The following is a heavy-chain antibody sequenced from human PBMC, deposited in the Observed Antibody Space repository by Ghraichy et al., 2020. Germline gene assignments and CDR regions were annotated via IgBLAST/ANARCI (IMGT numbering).Heavy chain of an antibody. CDR2: IHYSGTT. Sequence: SETLSLTCTVSGGSMSSYYWSWIRQPPGKGLELIGYIHYSGTTNYNPSLKSRVTISVDTSKNQFSLKLSSVTAADTAVYYCARALYMRGYAFDIWGQGTMVTVSS. V-gene: IGHV4-59*01. CDR1: GGSMSSYY. J-gene: IGHJ3*02. CDR3: ARALYMRGYAFDI. D-gene: IGHD2-15*01.